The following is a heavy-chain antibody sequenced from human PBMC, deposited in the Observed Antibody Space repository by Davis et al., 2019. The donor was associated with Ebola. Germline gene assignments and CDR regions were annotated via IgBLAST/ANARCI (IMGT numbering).Heavy chain of an antibody. CDR3: ARVERSTRGGWFDP. CDR2: INPNSGGT. V-gene: IGHV1-2*02. Sequence: ASVKVSCKASGFTLPDYAIQWVRQAPGQGLEWMGWINPNSGGTNYAQKFQGRVTMTRDTSISTAYMELSRLRSDDTAVYYCARVERSTRGGWFDPWGQGTLVTVSS. J-gene: IGHJ5*02. CDR1: GFTLPDYA. D-gene: IGHD2-2*01.